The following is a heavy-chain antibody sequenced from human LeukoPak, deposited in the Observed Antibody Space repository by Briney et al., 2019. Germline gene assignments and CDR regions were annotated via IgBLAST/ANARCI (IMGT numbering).Heavy chain of an antibody. CDR3: ARDGYYGSGSHTAYFDY. D-gene: IGHD3-10*01. CDR2: IYYSGST. J-gene: IGHJ4*02. CDR1: GGSISSYY. Sequence: PSETLPLTCTVSGGSISSYYWSWIRQPPGKGLEWIGYIYYSGSTNYNPSLKSRVTISVDTSKNQFSLKLSSVTAADTAVYYCARDGYYGSGSHTAYFDYWGQGTLVTVSS. V-gene: IGHV4-59*01.